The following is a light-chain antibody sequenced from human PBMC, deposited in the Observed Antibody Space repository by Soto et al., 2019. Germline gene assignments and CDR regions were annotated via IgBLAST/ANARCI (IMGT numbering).Light chain of an antibody. V-gene: IGKV3-15*01. CDR2: GAS. Sequence: EIVMTQSPATLSVSPGERATLSCRASQSVASKLAWYQQKPAQPPRLLIYGASTRATGIPARFSGSGSGTEFTLTISSLQSEDFAVYYCQQYNDWGTFGQGTKVEIK. J-gene: IGKJ1*01. CDR3: QQYNDWGT. CDR1: QSVASK.